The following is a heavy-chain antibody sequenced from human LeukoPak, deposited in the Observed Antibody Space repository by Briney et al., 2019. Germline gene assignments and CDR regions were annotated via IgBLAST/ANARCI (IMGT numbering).Heavy chain of an antibody. CDR1: GGTFSSYA. D-gene: IGHD1-26*01. CDR2: IIPILGIA. J-gene: IGHJ4*02. Sequence: ASVKVSCKASGGTFSSYAISWVRQAPGQGLEWMGRIIPILGIAIYAQKFQGRVTMTEDTSTDTAYMELSSLRSEDTAVYYCATDSIHLDGSYSFDYWGQGTLVTVSS. V-gene: IGHV1-69*04. CDR3: ATDSIHLDGSYSFDY.